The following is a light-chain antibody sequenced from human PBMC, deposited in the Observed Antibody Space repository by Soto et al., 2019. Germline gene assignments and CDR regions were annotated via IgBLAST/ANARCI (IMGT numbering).Light chain of an antibody. CDR2: GAS. CDR1: QSVSSSY. J-gene: IGKJ4*01. V-gene: IGKV3-20*01. Sequence: EMVLTQSPDTLSLSPGERATLSCKASQSVSSSYLAWYQQRPGQAPRLLIHGASKRATGIPDRFSGRGSGTDFTLTISSLQSEDFAVYYCQQYNIWPLTFGQGTKVDIK. CDR3: QQYNIWPLT.